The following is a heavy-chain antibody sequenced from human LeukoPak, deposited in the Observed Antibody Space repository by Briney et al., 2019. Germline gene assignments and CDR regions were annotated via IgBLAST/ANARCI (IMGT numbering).Heavy chain of an antibody. CDR1: GVAFSSYD. V-gene: IGHV4-4*07. CDR3: ARPFFYGDYQDTIDY. J-gene: IGHJ4*02. Sequence: SEALSLSCAASGVAFSSYDRSWVRQPAGKGLEWIGRICSSGSTNYNASLKSRVTISVDTSKNQFSLKLSSVTAADTAVYYCARPFFYGDYQDTIDYWGQGTLVTVSP. D-gene: IGHD4-17*01. CDR2: ICSSGST.